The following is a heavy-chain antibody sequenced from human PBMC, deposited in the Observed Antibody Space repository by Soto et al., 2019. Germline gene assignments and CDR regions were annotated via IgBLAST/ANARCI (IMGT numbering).Heavy chain of an antibody. V-gene: IGHV1-69*12. CDR3: ARVGARYCTNGLCSRGYFDY. CDR2: IIPIFGTA. J-gene: IGHJ4*02. Sequence: QVQLVQSGAEVKKPGSSVKVSCKASGSTFSSYAISWVRQAHGQGLEWMGGIIPIFGTANYAQKFQGRVTITADESTSTAYMELSSLRSEDTAVYYCARVGARYCTNGLCSRGYFDYWGQGTLVPVSS. D-gene: IGHD2-8*01. CDR1: GSTFSSYA.